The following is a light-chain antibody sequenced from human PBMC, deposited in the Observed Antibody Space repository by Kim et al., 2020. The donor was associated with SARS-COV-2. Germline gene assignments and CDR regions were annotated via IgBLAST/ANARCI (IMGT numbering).Light chain of an antibody. V-gene: IGLV1-51*01. Sequence: QSVLTQPPSVSAAPGQKVTISGSGSSSNIGHNYVSWYQQLPGTAPKLLIYDNNKRPSGIPDRFSGSKSGTSATMGITGLQTGDEADYYCGTWDSSLSAGRVFGGGTQLTVL. CDR1: SSNIGHNY. J-gene: IGLJ3*02. CDR3: GTWDSSLSAGRV. CDR2: DNN.